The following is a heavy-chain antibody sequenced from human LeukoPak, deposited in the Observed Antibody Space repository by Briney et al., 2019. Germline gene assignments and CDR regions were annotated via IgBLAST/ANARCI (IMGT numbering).Heavy chain of an antibody. CDR2: IYYIGST. D-gene: IGHD5-12*01. CDR3: ARHIVATTSGGFFDY. Sequence: SETLSLTCTVSGGSISTYYWSWIRQPPGKGLEWIGYIYYIGSTNYNPSLNSRVSISVDTSKNQFSLKLSSVTAADTAVYYCARHIVATTSGGFFDYWGQGTLVTVSS. J-gene: IGHJ4*02. V-gene: IGHV4-59*08. CDR1: GGSISTYY.